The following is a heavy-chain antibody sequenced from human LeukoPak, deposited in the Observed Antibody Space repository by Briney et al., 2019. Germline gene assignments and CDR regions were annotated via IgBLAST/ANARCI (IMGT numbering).Heavy chain of an antibody. D-gene: IGHD2-2*01. CDR2: INAGNGNT. J-gene: IGHJ4*02. V-gene: IGHV1-3*01. Sequence: ASVTVSCKASGYTFTSYAMHWVRQAPGQRLEWMGWINAGNGNTRYSQKFQGRVTITRDTSASTAYMELRSLRSDDTAVYYCARDTWDIVVVPAASIDYWGQGTLVTVSS. CDR1: GYTFTSYA. CDR3: ARDTWDIVVVPAASIDY.